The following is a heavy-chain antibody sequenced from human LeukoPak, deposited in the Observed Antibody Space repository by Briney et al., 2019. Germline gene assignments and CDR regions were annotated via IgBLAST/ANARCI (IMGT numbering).Heavy chain of an antibody. Sequence: GGSLRLSCAVSGFTFSSYGMHWVRQAPGKGLYWVAFIRYDGSNKYYADSVKGRFTISRDNSKNTLYLQMNSLRADDTAVYYCAKDLSTISTFDYWGQGTLVTVSS. D-gene: IGHD5-24*01. V-gene: IGHV3-30*02. J-gene: IGHJ4*02. CDR1: GFTFSSYG. CDR3: AKDLSTISTFDY. CDR2: IRYDGSNK.